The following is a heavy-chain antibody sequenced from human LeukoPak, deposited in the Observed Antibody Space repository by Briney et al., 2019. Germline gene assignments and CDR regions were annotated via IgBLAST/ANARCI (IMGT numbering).Heavy chain of an antibody. Sequence: PGGSLRLSCAASGFTFSSYAMSWVRQAPGQGLEWVSIISDSGGSTYYAYSVKGRFTISRDNSKNTLYLLMNSLRVEDTAVYYCAPSAFDYWGQGTLVTVSS. CDR1: GFTFSSYA. J-gene: IGHJ4*02. CDR3: APSAFDY. V-gene: IGHV3-23*01. CDR2: ISDSGGST.